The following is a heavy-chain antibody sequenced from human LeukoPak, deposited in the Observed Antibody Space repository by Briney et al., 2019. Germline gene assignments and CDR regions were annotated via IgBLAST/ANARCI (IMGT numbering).Heavy chain of an antibody. D-gene: IGHD2-15*01. CDR1: GFTFSDCY. J-gene: IGHJ4*02. CDR3: AKTSVGEGRIIGSGYFDN. CDR2: ISTSSSYT. V-gene: IGHV3-11*03. Sequence: GGSLILSCAASGFTFSDCYMSWIRQAPGKGLEWISYISTSSSYTNYADSVKGRFTISRDNAKNSLYLQMNSLRAEDTAVYYCAKTSVGEGRIIGSGYFDNWGQGTLVTVSS.